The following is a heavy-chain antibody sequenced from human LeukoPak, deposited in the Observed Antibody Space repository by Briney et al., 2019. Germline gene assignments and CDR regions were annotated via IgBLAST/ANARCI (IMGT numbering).Heavy chain of an antibody. D-gene: IGHD5-12*01. V-gene: IGHV3-23*01. CDR1: GXTFSSYA. J-gene: IGHJ5*02. CDR3: ARGSGYDYLYNWFDP. Sequence: GGSLRLSWAASGXTFSSYAVSWVRQAPGKGREWVSAISGSGGSTYYADSVKGRFTISRDNSKNTLYLQMNSLRAEDTAVYYCARGSGYDYLYNWFDPWGQGTLVTVSS. CDR2: ISGSGGST.